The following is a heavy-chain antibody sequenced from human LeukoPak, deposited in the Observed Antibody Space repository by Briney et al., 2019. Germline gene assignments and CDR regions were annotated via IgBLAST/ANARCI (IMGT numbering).Heavy chain of an antibody. CDR2: IYYRGST. Sequence: SETLSLTCTVSGGSISSYYWGWIRQPPGKGLEWIGSIYYRGSTYYNPSLKSRVTISVDTSKNQFSLKLSSVTAADTAVYYCARLRIVGATPDYFDYWGQGTLVTVSS. D-gene: IGHD1-26*01. CDR3: ARLRIVGATPDYFDY. CDR1: GGSISSYY. V-gene: IGHV4-39*01. J-gene: IGHJ4*02.